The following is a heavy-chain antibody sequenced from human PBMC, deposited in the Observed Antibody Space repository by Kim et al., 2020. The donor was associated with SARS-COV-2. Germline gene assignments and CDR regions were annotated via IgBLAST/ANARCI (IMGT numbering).Heavy chain of an antibody. CDR1: GFPFSGYG. CDR3: AKSSVPTLYYFDY. Sequence: GGSLRLSCAASGFPFSGYGMHWVRQAPGKGLEWVAVIWNDGSKTYYADSVKGRFTISRDNSKKTLYLQMNSLRGDDTAVYYCAKSSVPTLYYFDYWGQGTLVTVSS. J-gene: IGHJ4*02. CDR2: IWNDGSKT. D-gene: IGHD2-2*01. V-gene: IGHV3-33*06.